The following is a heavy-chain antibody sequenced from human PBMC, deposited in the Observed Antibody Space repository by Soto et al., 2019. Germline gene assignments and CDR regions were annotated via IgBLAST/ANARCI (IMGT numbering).Heavy chain of an antibody. CDR3: ARRAETNGWNGFGADKYYFDF. D-gene: IGHD1-1*01. J-gene: IGHJ4*02. CDR2: MNPNTGNS. Sequence: GASVKVSCKASGYTFASYDIYWVRQATGQGLEWMGWMNPNTGNSGYAQKFQGRVTMTSDTSKSTAHMEGSSLRSEDTAVYYCARRAETNGWNGFGADKYYFDFWGQGTLVTVSS. CDR1: GYTFASYD. V-gene: IGHV1-8*01.